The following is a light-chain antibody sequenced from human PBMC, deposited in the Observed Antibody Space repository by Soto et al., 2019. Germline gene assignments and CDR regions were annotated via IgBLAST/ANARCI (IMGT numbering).Light chain of an antibody. V-gene: IGLV1-40*01. CDR3: QSYDSSLSGVV. J-gene: IGLJ2*01. CDR1: RSNIGAGYD. CDR2: GNS. Sequence: QSVLTQPLSVSGAPGQRVTIPCTGSRSNIGAGYDVHWYQQLPGTAPKLLIYGNSNRPSGVPDRFSGSKSGTSASLAITGLQAEDEADYYCQSYDSSLSGVVFGGGTK.